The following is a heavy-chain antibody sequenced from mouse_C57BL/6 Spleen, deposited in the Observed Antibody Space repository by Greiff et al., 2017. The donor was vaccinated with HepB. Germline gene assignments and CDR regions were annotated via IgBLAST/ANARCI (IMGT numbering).Heavy chain of an antibody. V-gene: IGHV5-12*01. CDR2: ISNGGGST. J-gene: IGHJ1*03. CDR3: ERHIWPYWYFDV. CDR1: GFTFSDYY. Sequence: EVKLMESGGGLVQPGGSLKLSCAASGFTFSDYYMYWVRQTPEKRLEWVAYISNGGGSTYSPDTVKGRFTISRDNAKNTLYRQMSRLKSEDTAMYYCERHIWPYWYFDVWGTGTTVTVSS.